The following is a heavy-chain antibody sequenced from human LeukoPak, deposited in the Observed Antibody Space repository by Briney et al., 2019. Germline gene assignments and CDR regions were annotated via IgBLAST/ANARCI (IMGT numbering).Heavy chain of an antibody. Sequence: GGSLRLSCAASGFTFSDYCMSWIRQAPGKGLEWVSYISSSGSTIYYADSVKGRFTISRDNAKNSLYLQMNSLRAEDTAVYYCARLYYDFWSGYHLDYYYYMDVWGKGTTVTVSS. J-gene: IGHJ6*03. CDR1: GFTFSDYC. V-gene: IGHV3-11*04. CDR2: ISSSGSTI. CDR3: ARLYYDFWSGYHLDYYYYMDV. D-gene: IGHD3-3*01.